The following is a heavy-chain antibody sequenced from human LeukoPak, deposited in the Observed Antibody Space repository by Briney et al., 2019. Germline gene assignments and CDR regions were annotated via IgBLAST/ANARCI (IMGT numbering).Heavy chain of an antibody. CDR1: GGSISSYY. CDR3: ARDQWGQQVFDY. J-gene: IGHJ4*02. Sequence: PSETLSLTCTVSGGSISSYYWSWLRQPPGKGLEWIGYIYYSGSTNYNPSLKSRVTISVDTSKNQFSLKLSSVTAADTAVYYCARDQWGQQVFDYWGQGTLVTVSS. V-gene: IGHV4-59*01. D-gene: IGHD6-13*01. CDR2: IYYSGST.